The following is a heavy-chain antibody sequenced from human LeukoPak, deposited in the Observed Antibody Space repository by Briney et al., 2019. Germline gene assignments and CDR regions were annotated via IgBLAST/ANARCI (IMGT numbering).Heavy chain of an antibody. D-gene: IGHD6-13*01. CDR2: IYSSGTT. CDR1: GGSISSSTYY. Sequence: SETLSLTCSVSGGSISSSTYYWGWIRQPPGKGLEWIGSIYSSGTTYYNPSLKSRVTISVDTSKNQFSLKLSSVTAADTAVYYCAKLSSWFNPFDYWGQGTLVTVSS. CDR3: AKLSSWFNPFDY. V-gene: IGHV4-39*07. J-gene: IGHJ4*02.